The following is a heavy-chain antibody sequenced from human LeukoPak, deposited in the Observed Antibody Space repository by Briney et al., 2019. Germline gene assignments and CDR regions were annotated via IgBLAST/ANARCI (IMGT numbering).Heavy chain of an antibody. CDR1: GGSFSGYY. J-gene: IGHJ6*02. CDR3: ARGKKGYCSGGSCYGLTYYYYGMDV. D-gene: IGHD2-15*01. CDR2: INHSGST. V-gene: IGHV4-34*01. Sequence: PSETLSLTCAVYGGSFSGYYWSWIRQPPGKGLEWIGEINHSGSTNYNPSLKSRVTISVDTSKNQFSLKLSSVTAADTAVYYCARGKKGYCSGGSCYGLTYYYYGMDVWGQGTTVTVSS.